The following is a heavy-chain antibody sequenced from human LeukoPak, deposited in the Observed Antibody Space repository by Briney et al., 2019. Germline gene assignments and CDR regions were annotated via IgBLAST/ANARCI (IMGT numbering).Heavy chain of an antibody. CDR2: IKQDGSKK. CDR3: AKDLRRYCTNGVCSNFDY. CDR1: GFPFSSYW. V-gene: IGHV3-7*01. D-gene: IGHD2-8*01. J-gene: IGHJ4*02. Sequence: GGSLRLSCVASGFPFSSYWMTWVRQAPGKGLEWVANIKQDGSKKSYVDSVKGRFTISRDNAKNTLYLQMNSLRAEDTAVYYCAKDLRRYCTNGVCSNFDYWGQGTLVTVSS.